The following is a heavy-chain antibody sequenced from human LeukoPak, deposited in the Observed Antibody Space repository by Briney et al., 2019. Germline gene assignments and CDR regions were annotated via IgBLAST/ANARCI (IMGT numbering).Heavy chain of an antibody. Sequence: ASVKVSCKASGGTFSSYAISWVRQAPGQGLEWMGGIIPIFGTANYAQKFQGRVTITTDESTSTAYMELSSLRSEDTAVYYCASCDPTIFGVVGGESDAFDIWGQGTMVTVSS. D-gene: IGHD3-3*01. CDR3: ASCDPTIFGVVGGESDAFDI. CDR1: GGTFSSYA. CDR2: IIPIFGTA. J-gene: IGHJ3*02. V-gene: IGHV1-69*05.